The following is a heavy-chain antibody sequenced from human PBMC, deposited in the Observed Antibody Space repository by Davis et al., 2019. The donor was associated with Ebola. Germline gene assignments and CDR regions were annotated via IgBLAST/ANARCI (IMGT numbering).Heavy chain of an antibody. Sequence: GGSLRLSCVTSGFTFTDYAMSWVRQAPGKGLEWVSAISGSGGSTYYADSVKGRFTISRDNSKNTLYLQMNSLRAEDTAVYYCARGGGSGYNLGYWGQGTLVTVSS. D-gene: IGHD5-24*01. CDR1: GFTFTDYA. J-gene: IGHJ4*02. CDR2: ISGSGGST. CDR3: ARGGGSGYNLGY. V-gene: IGHV3-23*01.